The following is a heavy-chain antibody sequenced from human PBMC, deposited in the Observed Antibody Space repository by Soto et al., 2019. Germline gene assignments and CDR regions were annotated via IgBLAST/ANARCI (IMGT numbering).Heavy chain of an antibody. CDR1: GLTVSSNY. D-gene: IGHD3-10*01. CDR2: IYSGGST. CDR3: ARDFYYYGSGTMGGYFDY. V-gene: IGHV3-66*01. J-gene: IGHJ4*02. Sequence: EVPLVESGGGLVQPGGSLRLSCAVSGLTVSSNYMSWVRQAPGKGLEWVSVIYSGGSTNNADSVKGRFTISRDNSKNTLYLQMNSLRAEDTAVYYCARDFYYYGSGTMGGYFDYWGQGTLVTVSS.